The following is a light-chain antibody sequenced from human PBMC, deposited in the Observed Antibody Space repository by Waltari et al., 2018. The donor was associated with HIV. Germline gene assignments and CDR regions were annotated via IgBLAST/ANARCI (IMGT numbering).Light chain of an antibody. J-gene: IGLJ2*01. CDR2: KDD. CDR3: QSYDNENPVL. CDR1: SGSIASNY. V-gene: IGLV6-57*01. Sequence: NFMLTQLHSVSESPGKTVTISCTRSSGSIASNYVQWYQQRPGSSPTTVIYKDDQRPSGVPDRFSGSIDSSSNSASLTISGLRTEDEADYYCQSYDNENPVLFGGGTKLTVL.